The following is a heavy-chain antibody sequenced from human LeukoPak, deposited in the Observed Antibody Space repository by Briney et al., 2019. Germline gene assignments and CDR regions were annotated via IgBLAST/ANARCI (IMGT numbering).Heavy chain of an antibody. CDR2: ISAYNGNT. CDR1: GYTFTSYG. V-gene: IGHV1-18*01. Sequence: ASVKVSCKASGYTFTSYGISWVRQAPGQGLEWMGWISAYNGNTNYAQKLQGRVTMTRNTSISTAYMELSSLGSEDTAVYYCARVSTPTVVTRGPRKYYFDYWGQGTLVTVSS. CDR3: ARVSTPTVVTRGPRKYYFDY. D-gene: IGHD4-23*01. J-gene: IGHJ4*02.